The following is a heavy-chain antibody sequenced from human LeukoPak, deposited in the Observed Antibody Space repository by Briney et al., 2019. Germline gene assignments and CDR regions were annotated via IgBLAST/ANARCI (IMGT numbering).Heavy chain of an antibody. Sequence: SVKVSCKASGGTFNSYAINWVRQAPGQGLEWMGGIIPIFGTANYAQKFQGRVTITADESTSTAYMELSSLRSEDTAVYYCARGTMVRGATYYYYGMDVWGKGTTVTVSS. CDR2: IIPIFGTA. CDR1: GGTFNSYA. J-gene: IGHJ6*04. CDR3: ARGTMVRGATYYYYGMDV. D-gene: IGHD3-10*01. V-gene: IGHV1-69*13.